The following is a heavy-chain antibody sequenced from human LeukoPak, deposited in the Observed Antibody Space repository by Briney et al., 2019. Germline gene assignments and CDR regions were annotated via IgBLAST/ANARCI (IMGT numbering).Heavy chain of an antibody. D-gene: IGHD1-26*01. Sequence: GGSLGLSCAASGFTFSDHYMDWVRQAPGKGLEWVGRSRNKANSYSTEYAASVKGRFTISRDDSKNSLYLQMNSLKTEDTAVYYCAKISMGATETSDSWGQGTLVTVSS. CDR2: SRNKANSYST. J-gene: IGHJ5*01. CDR1: GFTFSDHY. CDR3: AKISMGATETSDS. V-gene: IGHV3-72*01.